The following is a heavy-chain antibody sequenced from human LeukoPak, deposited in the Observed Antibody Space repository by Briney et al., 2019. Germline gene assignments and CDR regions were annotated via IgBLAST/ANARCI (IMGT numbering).Heavy chain of an antibody. CDR3: ARDLGVVVTASRGYYYGMDV. J-gene: IGHJ6*02. CDR2: FSWDGGST. D-gene: IGHD2-21*02. V-gene: IGHV3-43*02. CDR1: GFAFDDYA. Sequence: PGGSLRLSCAASGFAFDDYAMHWVRQAPGKGLEWVSLFSWDGGSTYYADSVKGRFTISRDNAKNSLYLQMNSLRDEDTAVYYCARDLGVVVTASRGYYYGMDVWGQGTTVTVSS.